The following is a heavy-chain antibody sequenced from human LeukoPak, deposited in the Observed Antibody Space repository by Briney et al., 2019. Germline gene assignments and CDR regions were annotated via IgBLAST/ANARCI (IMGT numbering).Heavy chain of an antibody. D-gene: IGHD3-9*01. CDR2: ISAYNGNT. CDR1: GYTFTSYG. CDR3: ARRHYDILTGYHYYYMDV. V-gene: IGHV1-18*01. J-gene: IGHJ6*03. Sequence: ASVKVSCKASGYTFTSYGISWVRQAPGQGLEWMGWISAYNGNTNYAQKLQGRVTMTTDTSTSTAYMELRSLRSDDTAVYYCARRHYDILTGYHYYYMDVWGKGTTVTVSS.